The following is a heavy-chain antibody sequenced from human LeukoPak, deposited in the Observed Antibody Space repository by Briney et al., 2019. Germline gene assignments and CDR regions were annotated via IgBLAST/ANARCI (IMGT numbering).Heavy chain of an antibody. Sequence: QPGGSLRLSCEATGFNFSKYWMTWVRRAPGKGPEWVATINQDGNQMSYVGSAKGRFTISRDNAKNSLYLQMNSLRAEDTAVYHCATKKYYYDTSPSGWLDPWGQGTLVTVSS. V-gene: IGHV3-7*01. D-gene: IGHD3-22*01. CDR2: INQDGNQM. CDR1: GFNFSKYW. J-gene: IGHJ5*02. CDR3: ATKKYYYDTSPSGWLDP.